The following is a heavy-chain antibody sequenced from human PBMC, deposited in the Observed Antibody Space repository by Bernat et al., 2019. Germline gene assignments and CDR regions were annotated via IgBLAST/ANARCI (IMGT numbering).Heavy chain of an antibody. CDR3: ERDNKMGPFSSYASLIGP. D-gene: IGHD5-12*01. CDR2: INTNTGNP. CDR1: GYTFTSYA. Sequence: QVQLVQSGSELKKPGASVKVSCKASGYTFTSYAMNWVRQAPGQGLEWMGWINTNTGNPTYAQGFTGRFVFSLDTSVSTAYLQISSLKAEDTAVYYCERDNKMGPFSSYASLIGPWGQGALVTVSS. V-gene: IGHV7-4-1*02. J-gene: IGHJ4*02.